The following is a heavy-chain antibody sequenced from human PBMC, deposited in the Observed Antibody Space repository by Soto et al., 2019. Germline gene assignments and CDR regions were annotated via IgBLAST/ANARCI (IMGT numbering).Heavy chain of an antibody. V-gene: IGHV1-8*02. J-gene: IGHJ5*02. CDR2: MSPDTGNT. CDR1: GYSFADFD. Sequence: QVQLLQSGAEVRKPGASVKVSCRTSGYSFADFDINWIRQAPGQGLEWMGWMSPDTGNTGYAQKFRGRVTMTRDISRSTAYLEISSLSHEDTAVYYCATEWGSNPWGQGTLVTVSS. D-gene: IGHD1-26*01. CDR3: ATEWGSNP.